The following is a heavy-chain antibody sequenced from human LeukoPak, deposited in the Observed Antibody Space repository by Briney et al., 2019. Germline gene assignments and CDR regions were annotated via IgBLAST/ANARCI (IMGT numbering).Heavy chain of an antibody. J-gene: IGHJ5*01. CDR1: GFNFSHYA. D-gene: IGHD2-2*01. Sequence: GGSLRLSCAASGFNFSHYAMSRVRQAPGKALVWVSSVSGRGDYTSYADSVKGRFSISRDNSENTLYLQMNSLRAEDTAVYYCAKDGPIVIQPPAIRAPPNWFDSWGQGTLVTVSS. V-gene: IGHV3-23*01. CDR2: VSGRGDYT. CDR3: AKDGPIVIQPPAIRAPPNWFDS.